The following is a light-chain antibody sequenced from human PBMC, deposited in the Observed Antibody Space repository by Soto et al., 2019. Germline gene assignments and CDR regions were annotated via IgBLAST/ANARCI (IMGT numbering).Light chain of an antibody. V-gene: IGLV2-18*02. CDR1: SSDVGNDNR. CDR2: EVS. CDR3: SSYTSIRTHV. Sequence: QSALTQPPSVSGSPGQSVTISCTGTSSDVGNDNRVSWYQHPPGTAPKVIIYEVSNRPSGVPDRFAGSKSGNTASLTISGLQAEDEADYYCSSYTSIRTHVFGAGTKVTV. J-gene: IGLJ1*01.